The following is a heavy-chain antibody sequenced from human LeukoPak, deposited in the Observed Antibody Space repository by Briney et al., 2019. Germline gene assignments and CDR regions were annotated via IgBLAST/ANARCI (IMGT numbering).Heavy chain of an antibody. D-gene: IGHD6-6*01. Sequence: ASVKVSCKASGYTFTGYYMHWVRQAPGQGLEWMGWINPNSGGTNYAQKFQGRVTMTRDTSISTAYMELSRLRSDDTAVYYCARPFGTYSSSSYYFDYGGQGTLVTVSS. CDR3: ARPFGTYSSSSYYFDY. J-gene: IGHJ4*02. CDR1: GYTFTGYY. V-gene: IGHV1-2*02. CDR2: INPNSGGT.